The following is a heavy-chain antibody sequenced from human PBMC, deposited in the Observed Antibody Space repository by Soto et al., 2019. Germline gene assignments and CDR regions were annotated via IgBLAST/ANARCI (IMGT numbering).Heavy chain of an antibody. CDR1: GGSISSYY. Sequence: SETLSLTCTVSGGSISSYYWSWIRQPPGKGLEWIGYIYYSGSTNYNPSLKSRVTISVDTSKNQFSLKLSSVTAADTAVYYCARQKRVYYDILTGYYQVFDYWGQGTLVTVSS. V-gene: IGHV4-59*01. D-gene: IGHD3-9*01. CDR2: IYYSGST. J-gene: IGHJ4*02. CDR3: ARQKRVYYDILTGYYQVFDY.